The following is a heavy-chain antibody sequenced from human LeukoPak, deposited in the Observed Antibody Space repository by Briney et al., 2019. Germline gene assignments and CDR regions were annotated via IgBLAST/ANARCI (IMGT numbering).Heavy chain of an antibody. CDR1: GGSISSSSYY. D-gene: IGHD2-2*01. CDR2: MYYSGST. V-gene: IGHV4-39*01. J-gene: IGHJ5*02. CDR3: ARPRRYCSSTSCYGGDNWFDP. Sequence: PSETLSLTCTVSGGSISSSSYYWGWIRQPPGKGLEWIGSMYYSGSTYYNPSLKSRVTISVDTSKNQFSLKLSSVTAADTAVYYCARPRRYCSSTSCYGGDNWFDPWGQGTLVTVSS.